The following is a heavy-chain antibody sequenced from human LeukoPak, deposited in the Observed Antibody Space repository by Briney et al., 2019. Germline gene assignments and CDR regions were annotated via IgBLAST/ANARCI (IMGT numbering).Heavy chain of an antibody. CDR2: ISSNGGST. J-gene: IGHJ4*02. Sequence: PGGSLRLSCSASRFTFSSYAMHWVRQAPGKGLEYVSAISSNGGSTYYADSVKGRFTISRDNSKNTLYLQMSSLRAEDTAVYYCVKDGPSSGWTYFDYWGQGTLVTVSS. CDR1: RFTFSSYA. V-gene: IGHV3-64D*06. CDR3: VKDGPSSGWTYFDY. D-gene: IGHD6-19*01.